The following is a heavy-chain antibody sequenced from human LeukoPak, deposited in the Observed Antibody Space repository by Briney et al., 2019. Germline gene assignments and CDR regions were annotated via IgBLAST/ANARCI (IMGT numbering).Heavy chain of an antibody. CDR1: GFTFSDYY. Sequence: PGGSLRLSCAASGFTFSDYYMSWIRQAPGKGLEWVSYISSSGSTIYYADSVKGRFTISRDNAKNSLYLQMNSLRAEDTAVYYCARDKEDIVVVVAAKLGHYYYYGVDVWGQGTTVTVSS. CDR2: ISSSGSTI. D-gene: IGHD2-15*01. J-gene: IGHJ6*02. V-gene: IGHV3-11*01. CDR3: ARDKEDIVVVVAAKLGHYYYYGVDV.